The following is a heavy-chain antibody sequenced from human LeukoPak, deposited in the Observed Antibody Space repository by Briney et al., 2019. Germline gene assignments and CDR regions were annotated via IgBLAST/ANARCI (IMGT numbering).Heavy chain of an antibody. V-gene: IGHV4-59*01. D-gene: IGHD6-13*01. Sequence: PSQTLSLTCTVSGGSISSYYWSWIRQPPGKGLEWIGYIYYSGSTNYNPSLKSRVTISVDTSKNQFSLKLSSVTAADTAVYYCARGSIAAAGRNDAFDIWGQGTMVTVSS. CDR2: IYYSGST. CDR3: ARGSIAAAGRNDAFDI. CDR1: GGSISSYY. J-gene: IGHJ3*02.